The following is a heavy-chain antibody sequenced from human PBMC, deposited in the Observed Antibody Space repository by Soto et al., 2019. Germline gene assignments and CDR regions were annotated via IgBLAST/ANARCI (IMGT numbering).Heavy chain of an antibody. J-gene: IGHJ6*02. Sequence: GGSLRLSCAASGFTFSGSAMHWVRQASGKGLEWVGRIRSKANSYATAYAASVKGRFTISRDDSKNTAYLQMNSLKTEDTAVYYCTSPSAVAGPVAYYYYGMDVWGQGTTVTVSS. CDR3: TSPSAVAGPVAYYYYGMDV. D-gene: IGHD6-19*01. CDR1: GFTFSGSA. CDR2: IRSKANSYAT. V-gene: IGHV3-73*01.